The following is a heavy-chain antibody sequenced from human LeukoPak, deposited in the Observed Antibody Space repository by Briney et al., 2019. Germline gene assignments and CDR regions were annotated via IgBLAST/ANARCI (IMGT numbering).Heavy chain of an antibody. CDR2: INSEGSWT. V-gene: IGHV3-74*01. CDR3: VSFYETY. J-gene: IGHJ4*02. D-gene: IGHD2/OR15-2a*01. Sequence: PGGSLRLSCAASGNYWMHWVRQVPGKGLVWFSHINSEGSWTSYADSVKGRFTISKDNAKNTVYLQMNSLRAEDTAVYYCVSFYETYWGRGTLVTVSS. CDR1: GNYW.